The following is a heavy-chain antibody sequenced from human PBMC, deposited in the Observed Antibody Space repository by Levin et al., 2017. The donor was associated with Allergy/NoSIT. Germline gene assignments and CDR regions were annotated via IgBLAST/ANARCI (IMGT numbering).Heavy chain of an antibody. D-gene: IGHD3-10*01. Sequence: GESLKISCVASGFTFSDAWMSWVRQAPGKGLEWVGRIRRDNDGRTDYAAPVKGRFTISRDDSENTVYLQMNSLKSEDTGVYYCTTDYASRTYYNGFDSWGQGVLVTVSS. CDR2: IRRDNDGRT. CDR3: TTDYASRTYYNGFDS. CDR1: GFTFSDAW. J-gene: IGHJ4*02. V-gene: IGHV3-15*01.